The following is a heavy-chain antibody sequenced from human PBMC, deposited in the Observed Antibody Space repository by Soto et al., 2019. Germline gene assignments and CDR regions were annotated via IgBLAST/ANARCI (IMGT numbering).Heavy chain of an antibody. D-gene: IGHD6-25*01. J-gene: IGHJ6*01. Sequence: QVQLVQSGAEVKKPGASVKVSCKASGYTFTDYYIHWVRQAPGQGLEWMGWINPKSGGTKNAQKYRGRVTLTWDTSISTVYMDLSSLTSDESAVHYCARDGIAAPRSGEYALDVWGQGTTVTVSS. CDR3: ARDGIAAPRSGEYALDV. V-gene: IGHV1-2*02. CDR2: INPKSGGT. CDR1: GYTFTDYY.